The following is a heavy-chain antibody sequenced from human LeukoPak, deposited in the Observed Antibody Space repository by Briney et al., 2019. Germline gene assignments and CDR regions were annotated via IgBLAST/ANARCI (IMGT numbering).Heavy chain of an antibody. D-gene: IGHD3-22*01. CDR1: GGSISSYH. J-gene: IGHJ4*02. CDR2: IYYSGST. Sequence: PSETLSLTCTVSGGSISSYHWSWIRQPPGKGLEWIGYIYYSGSTNYNPSLKSRVTISVDTSKNQFSLKLSSVTAADTAVYYCARVRSTYYDSSGYQYYFDYWGQGTLVTVSS. V-gene: IGHV4-59*01. CDR3: ARVRSTYYDSSGYQYYFDY.